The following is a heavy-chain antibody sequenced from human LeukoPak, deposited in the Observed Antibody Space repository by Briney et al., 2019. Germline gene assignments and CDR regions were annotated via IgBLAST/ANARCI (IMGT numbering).Heavy chain of an antibody. J-gene: IGHJ6*03. CDR2: IYHSGST. Sequence: PSETLSLTCTVSGYSISSGYYWGWIRQPPGKGLEWIGSIYHSGSTYYNPSLKSRVTISVDTSKNQFSLKLSSVTAADTAVYYCARADYSSAWSHDYYYMDVWGKGTTVTVSS. V-gene: IGHV4-38-2*02. D-gene: IGHD6-13*01. CDR3: ARADYSSAWSHDYYYMDV. CDR1: GYSISSGYY.